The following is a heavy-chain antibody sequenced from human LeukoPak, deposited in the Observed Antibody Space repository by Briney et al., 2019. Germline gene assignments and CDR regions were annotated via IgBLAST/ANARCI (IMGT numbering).Heavy chain of an antibody. CDR2: INPNSGGT. Sequence: ASVKVSCKASGYTFTGYFMHWVRQAPGQGLEWMGWINPNSGGTNYAQKFQGRVTMARDTSISTAYMELSRLRSDDTAVYYCARALPAAGPTFGLRGQGTLVNGPS. CDR1: GYTFTGYF. V-gene: IGHV1-2*02. J-gene: IGHJ4*01. CDR3: ARALPAAGPTFGL. D-gene: IGHD6-13*01.